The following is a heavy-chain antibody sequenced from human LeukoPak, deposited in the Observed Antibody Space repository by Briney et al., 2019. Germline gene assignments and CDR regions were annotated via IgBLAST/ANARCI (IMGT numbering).Heavy chain of an antibody. Sequence: GRSLRLSCAASGFTFDEFAMRWVSQAPGKGLEWVSFVSGDGGRTDYADSVKGRFTIARDNSKNSLYLQMNSLAAEDTAFYFCARDRMSRAPTYFHHWGQGTLVTVSA. CDR1: GFTFDEFA. CDR2: VSGDGGRT. D-gene: IGHD2-2*01. CDR3: ARDRMSRAPTYFHH. V-gene: IGHV3-43*02. J-gene: IGHJ1*01.